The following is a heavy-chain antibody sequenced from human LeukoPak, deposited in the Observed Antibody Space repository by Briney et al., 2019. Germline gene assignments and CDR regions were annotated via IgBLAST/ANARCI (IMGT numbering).Heavy chain of an antibody. CDR1: GFTFDDYA. CDR3: AKPKIAAAGYFDY. Sequence: GGSLRLSCAASGFTFDDYAMHWVRQAPGKGLEWVSGISWNSGSIGYADSVKGRFTISRDNAKNSLYLQMNSLRAEDTASYYCAKPKIAAAGYFDYWGQGTLVTVSS. J-gene: IGHJ4*02. CDR2: ISWNSGSI. D-gene: IGHD6-13*01. V-gene: IGHV3-9*01.